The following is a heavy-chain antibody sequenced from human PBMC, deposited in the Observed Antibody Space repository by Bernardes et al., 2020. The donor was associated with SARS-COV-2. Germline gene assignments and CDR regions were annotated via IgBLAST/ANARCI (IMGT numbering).Heavy chain of an antibody. CDR2: MYLSGST. Sequence: WESLRLTRTVSGGSISSSVYYWGWIRQPKGKGLEWIGSMYLSGSTFYKPSLESRITIFVDTSKNQFSLKLSSVTAADTAVYYCATTPSMSGIDVWGQGTTVAVSS. CDR1: GGSISSSVYY. J-gene: IGHJ6*02. V-gene: IGHV4-39*01. CDR3: ATTPSMSGIDV.